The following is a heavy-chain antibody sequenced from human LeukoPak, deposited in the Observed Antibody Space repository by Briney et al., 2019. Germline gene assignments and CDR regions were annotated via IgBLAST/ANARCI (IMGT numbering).Heavy chain of an antibody. D-gene: IGHD6-13*01. CDR1: GFTCSSYA. CDR2: ISSNGGST. V-gene: IGHV3-64*01. J-gene: IGHJ4*02. CDR3: ARESGYSSSWYDY. Sequence: QPGGSLRLSCAASGFTCSSYAMHWVRQAPGKGREYGSAISSNGGSTYYANSVRGRFTSSRDNSKNTLYLQMGSLRAEDMAVYYCARESGYSSSWYDYWRQATLPTVSS.